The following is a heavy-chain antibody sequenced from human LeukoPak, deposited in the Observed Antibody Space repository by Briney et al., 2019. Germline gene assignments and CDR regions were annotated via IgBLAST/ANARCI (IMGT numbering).Heavy chain of an antibody. CDR1: GFIFSTYW. V-gene: IGHV3-7*03. CDR2: INQDGSEK. J-gene: IGHJ4*02. D-gene: IGHD3-3*01. CDR3: AKDLLSLEDYSR. Sequence: GGSLRLSCAASGFIFSTYWMNWVRQAPGKGLEWVASINQDGSEKYYVDSVKGRFTISRDNSKNTLYLQMNSLRAEDTAVYYCAKDLLSLEDYSRWGQGTLVTVSS.